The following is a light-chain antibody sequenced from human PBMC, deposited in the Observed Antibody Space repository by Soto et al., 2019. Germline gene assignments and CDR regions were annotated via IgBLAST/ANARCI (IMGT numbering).Light chain of an antibody. V-gene: IGLV2-14*01. CDR1: SSDIGDSDF. CDR2: EVS. CDR3: SSYRSGTTWV. J-gene: IGLJ3*02. Sequence: QSVLTQPASVSGSPGQSITISCTGSSSDIGDSDFVSWYQQHPGKAPKLMSYEVSYRPSGVSSLFSGSKSGNTAFLTIFGLQAEDEADYYCSSYRSGTTWVFGGGTKLTVL.